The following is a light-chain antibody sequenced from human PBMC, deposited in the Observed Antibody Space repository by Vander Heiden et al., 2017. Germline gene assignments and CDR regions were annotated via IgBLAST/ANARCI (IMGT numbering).Light chain of an antibody. CDR1: QSISSY. V-gene: IGKV1-39*01. CDR3: RQSYSTRST. J-gene: IGKJ2*01. CDR2: AAS. Sequence: DIQMTQSPSSLSASVGDRVTITCRASQSISSYLNCYQQKPGKAPKLLIYAASSLQSGVPSRFSGSGSGTDFTLTISSLQPEDFATYYCRQSYSTRSTFGQGTKLEIK.